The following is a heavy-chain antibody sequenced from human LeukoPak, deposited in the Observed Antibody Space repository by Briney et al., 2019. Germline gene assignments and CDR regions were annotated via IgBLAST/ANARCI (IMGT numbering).Heavy chain of an antibody. Sequence: GSLRLSCGASGFTFSSSAMHWVRQGPGKGLEWVAYIAHHGDNKYYADSVKGRFTISRDNSKGSLYLQMNSLRADDTAVYYCAKDGSWSCTDWGQGTLVRVSS. CDR3: AKDGSWSCTD. J-gene: IGHJ4*02. CDR1: GFTFSSSA. V-gene: IGHV3-30*02. D-gene: IGHD2-8*02. CDR2: IAHHGDNK.